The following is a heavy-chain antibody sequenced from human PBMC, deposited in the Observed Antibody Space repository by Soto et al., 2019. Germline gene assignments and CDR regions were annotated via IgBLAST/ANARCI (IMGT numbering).Heavy chain of an antibody. CDR2: INHNGST. CDR1: GGSFSGYY. V-gene: IGHV4-34*01. D-gene: IGHD1-1*01. Sequence: PSETLSLTCAVYGGSFSGYYWTWIRQPPGTGLEWIGEINHNGSTNYNPSLKSRVTISIDTSKNQFSLKLSSVTAADTAVYYCARGQAGQLDAFDIWGQGTMVTVSS. CDR3: ARGQAGQLDAFDI. J-gene: IGHJ3*02.